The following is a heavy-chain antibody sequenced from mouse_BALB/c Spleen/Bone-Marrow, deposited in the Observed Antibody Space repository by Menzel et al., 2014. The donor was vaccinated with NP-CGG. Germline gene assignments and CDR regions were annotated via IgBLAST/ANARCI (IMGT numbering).Heavy chain of an antibody. V-gene: IGHV1-82*01. CDR2: IYPGDGDT. CDR3: ARYGNYERLHFDY. D-gene: IGHD2-1*01. CDR1: GYAFSSSW. Sequence: VQLQQSGPELVKPGASVKTSCKASGYAFSSSWMNWVKQRPGQGLEWIGRIYPGDGDTNYNGKFKGKATLTADKSSSTAYMQLSSLTSVDSAIYFCARYGNYERLHFDYWGQGTTLTVSS. J-gene: IGHJ2*01.